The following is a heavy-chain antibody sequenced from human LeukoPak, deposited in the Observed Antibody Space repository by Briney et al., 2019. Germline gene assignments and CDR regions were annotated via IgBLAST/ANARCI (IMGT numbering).Heavy chain of an antibody. CDR2: INHSGST. J-gene: IGHJ4*02. CDR3: ARGRAVYGGNGSPFDY. D-gene: IGHD4-23*01. V-gene: IGHV4-34*01. Sequence: PSETPSLTCAVYGGSFSGYYWSWIRQPPGKGLEWIGEINHSGSTNYNPSLKSRVTISVDTSKNQFSLKLSSVTAADTAVYYCARGRAVYGGNGSPFDYWGQGTLVTVSS. CDR1: GGSFSGYY.